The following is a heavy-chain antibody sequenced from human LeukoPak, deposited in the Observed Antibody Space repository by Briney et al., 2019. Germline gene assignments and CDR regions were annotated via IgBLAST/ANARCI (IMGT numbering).Heavy chain of an antibody. CDR1: GGSISSYY. CDR2: IYYSGST. V-gene: IGHV4-59*01. D-gene: IGHD5-18*01. CDR3: ARRVDTAMALYWYFDL. Sequence: SETLSLTCTVSGGSISSYYWGWIRQPPGKGLEWIGYIYYSGSTNYNPSLKSRVTISVDTSKNQFSLKLSSVTAADTAVYYCARRVDTAMALYWYFDLWGRGTLVTVSS. J-gene: IGHJ2*01.